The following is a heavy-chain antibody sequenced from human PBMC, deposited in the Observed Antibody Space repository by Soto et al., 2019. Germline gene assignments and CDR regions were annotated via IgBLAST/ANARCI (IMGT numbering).Heavy chain of an antibody. V-gene: IGHV3-30*03. J-gene: IGHJ4*02. D-gene: IGHD6-19*01. Sequence: GGSLRLSCAASGFTFSDYAMHWIRQPPGKGLEWVAIISYEGSEKYYSDSVKGRFTISRDNAKNSLYLQMNSLRAEDTAVYYCARDRYSSGWHKDFDYWGQGTLVTVSS. CDR1: GFTFSDYA. CDR2: ISYEGSEK. CDR3: ARDRYSSGWHKDFDY.